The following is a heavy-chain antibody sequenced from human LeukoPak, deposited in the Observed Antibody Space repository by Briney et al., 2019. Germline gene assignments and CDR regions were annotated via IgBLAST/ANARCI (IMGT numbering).Heavy chain of an antibody. CDR3: ARDAPQVPAAGVLAS. CDR1: GFTVSDNY. CDR2: MYSRGDT. D-gene: IGHD6-13*01. V-gene: IGHV3-53*01. J-gene: IGHJ5*02. Sequence: AGGSLRLSCAASGFTVSDNYMSWVRQAPGKGLEWVSVMYSRGDTYYAKSAKGRFTFSRDISKNTLYLQMNGLRTEDTAMYYCARDAPQVPAAGVLASWGQGTLVIVSS.